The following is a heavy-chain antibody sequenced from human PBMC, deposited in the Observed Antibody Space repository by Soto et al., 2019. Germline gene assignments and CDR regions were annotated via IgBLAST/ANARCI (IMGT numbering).Heavy chain of an antibody. V-gene: IGHV4-30-2*01. CDR1: GGSISSGGYS. Sequence: QLQLQESGSGLVKPSQTLSLTCAVSGGSISSGGYSWSWIRQPPGKGLEWIGYIYHSGSTYYNPSLKSRVTISVDRSKNQFSLKLSSVSAADTAVYYCARAGGLGAVAADYWGQGTLVTVSS. CDR3: ARAGGLGAVAADY. D-gene: IGHD6-19*01. CDR2: IYHSGST. J-gene: IGHJ4*02.